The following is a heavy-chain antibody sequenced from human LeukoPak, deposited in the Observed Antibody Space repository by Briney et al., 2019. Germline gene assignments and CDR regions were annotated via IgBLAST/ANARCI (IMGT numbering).Heavy chain of an antibody. V-gene: IGHV6-1*01. D-gene: IGHD7-27*01. CDR3: AREYLLINWGRWFDP. CDR1: GDSVSSNSAA. CDR2: TYYRSKWYN. Sequence: SQTLSLICAISGDSVSSNSAAWNWIRQSPSRGLEWLGRTYYRSKWYNDYAVSMKSRITINPDTSKNQFSLQLNSVTPEDTAVYYCAREYLLINWGRWFDPWGQGTLVTVSS. J-gene: IGHJ5*02.